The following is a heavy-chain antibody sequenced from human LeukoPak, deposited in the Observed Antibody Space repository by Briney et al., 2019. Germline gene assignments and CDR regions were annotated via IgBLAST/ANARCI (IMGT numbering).Heavy chain of an antibody. Sequence: PSETLSPTCAVSGGSVSRNWWSWVRQPPGKGLEWIGEIHHSGGTNYNPSLKSRVTMSLDKSNNQFSLKLSSVTAEDTAVYYCARDLKQWPPRGFYYGMDVWGQGTTVTVSS. CDR3: ARDLKQWPPRGFYYGMDV. D-gene: IGHD6-19*01. CDR2: IHHSGGT. CDR1: GGSVSRNW. V-gene: IGHV4-4*02. J-gene: IGHJ6*02.